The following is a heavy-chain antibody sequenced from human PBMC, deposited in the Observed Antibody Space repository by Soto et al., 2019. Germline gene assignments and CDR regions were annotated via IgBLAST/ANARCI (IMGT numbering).Heavy chain of an antibody. D-gene: IGHD2-21*01. CDR3: AADTPGFGEGDFDY. CDR2: IWATVDGSTT. J-gene: IGHJ4*02. Sequence: DVQLVQSGGGSVKTGESLRLSCEASGFTFSAAWMTWLRQAPGKGLEWVALIWATVDGSTTHYAASVQGRFSVSRDESKNTVFLQMNSLKSEDTAVYYCAADTPGFGEGDFDYWGQGPQVAVS. CDR1: GFTFSAAW. V-gene: IGHV3-15*01.